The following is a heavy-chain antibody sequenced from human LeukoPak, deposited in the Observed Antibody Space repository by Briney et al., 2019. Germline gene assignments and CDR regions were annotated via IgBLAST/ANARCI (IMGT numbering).Heavy chain of an antibody. CDR1: GFTFSSYG. V-gene: IGHV3-33*01. J-gene: IGHJ4*02. D-gene: IGHD2-2*01. CDR3: ARGFYCSSTSCSTGFDY. CDR2: IWYDGSNK. Sequence: GGSLRLSCAASGFTFSSYGMHWVRQAPGKGLEWVAVIWYDGSNKYYADSVKGRFTISRDNSKNTLYLQMNSLRAEDTAVYYCARGFYCSSTSCSTGFDYWGQGTLVTVSS.